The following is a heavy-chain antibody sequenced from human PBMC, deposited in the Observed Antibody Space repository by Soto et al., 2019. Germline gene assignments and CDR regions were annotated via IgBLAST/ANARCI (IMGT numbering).Heavy chain of an antibody. CDR1: GGTFSSYT. CDR3: ARSPYCSSTSCDGVPNWFDP. J-gene: IGHJ5*02. V-gene: IGHV1-69*02. CDR2: IIPILGIA. Sequence: SVKVSCKASGGTFSSYTISWVRQAPGQGLEWMGRIIPILGIANYAQKFQGRVTITADKSTSTAYMELSSLRSEDTAVYYCARSPYCSSTSCDGVPNWFDPWGQGTLVTVSS. D-gene: IGHD2-2*01.